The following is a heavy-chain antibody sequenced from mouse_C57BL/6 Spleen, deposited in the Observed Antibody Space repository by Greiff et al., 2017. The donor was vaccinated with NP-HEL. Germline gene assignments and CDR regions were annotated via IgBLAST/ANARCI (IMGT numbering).Heavy chain of an antibody. CDR2: ISDGGSYT. J-gene: IGHJ2*01. CDR3: ARGDGNYLDY. Sequence: EVKVEESGGGLVKPGGSLKLSCAASGFTFSSYAMSWVRQTPEKRLEWVATISDGGSYTYYPDNVKGRFTISRDNAKNNLYLQMSHLKSEDTAMYYCARGDGNYLDYWGQGTTLTVSS. V-gene: IGHV5-4*03. D-gene: IGHD2-1*01. CDR1: GFTFSSYA.